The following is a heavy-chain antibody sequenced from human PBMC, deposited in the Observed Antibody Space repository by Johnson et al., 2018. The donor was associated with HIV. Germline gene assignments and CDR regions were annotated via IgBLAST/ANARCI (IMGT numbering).Heavy chain of an antibody. J-gene: IGHJ3*02. D-gene: IGHD3-16*02. CDR2: IWCDGSNK. Sequence: QVQLVESGGGVVQPGGSLRLSCAASTFTFTNYGMHWVRQAPGKGLEWVAFIWCDGSNKYFADSVKGRFTISRDTSKTTLYLQMNSRKTEDTSGYYCAKDLLKWWPPLRLGELSPPSDPFDIWGQGTMVTVSS. V-gene: IGHV3-30*02. CDR1: TFTFTNYG. CDR3: AKDLLKWWPPLRLGELSPPSDPFDI.